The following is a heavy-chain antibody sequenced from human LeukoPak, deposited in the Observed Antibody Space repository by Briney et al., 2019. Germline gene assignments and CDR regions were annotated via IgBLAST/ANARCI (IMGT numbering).Heavy chain of an antibody. J-gene: IGHJ5*02. CDR3: AVNGWFGDFWFDP. D-gene: IGHD3-10*01. Sequence: SETLSLTCAVYGRSFSGYYWSWIRQPPGKGLEWIGEINHSGSTNYNPSLKSRVTISGDTSKNQFSLKLSSVTAADAAVYYCAVNGWFGDFWFDPWGQGTLVTISS. V-gene: IGHV4-34*01. CDR2: INHSGST. CDR1: GRSFSGYY.